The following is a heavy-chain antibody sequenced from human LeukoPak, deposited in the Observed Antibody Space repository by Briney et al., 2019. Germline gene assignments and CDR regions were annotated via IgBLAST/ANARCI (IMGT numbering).Heavy chain of an antibody. Sequence: PSETLSLTCTVSGGSISSYYWSWIRQPPGKGLEWIGYIYYSGSTNYNPSLKSRVTISVDTSKNQFSLKLSSVTAADTAVYYCARDPGSATYYYDSSGYFDYWGQGTLVTVSS. CDR1: GGSISSYY. D-gene: IGHD3-22*01. CDR2: IYYSGST. J-gene: IGHJ4*02. V-gene: IGHV4-59*01. CDR3: ARDPGSATYYYDSSGYFDY.